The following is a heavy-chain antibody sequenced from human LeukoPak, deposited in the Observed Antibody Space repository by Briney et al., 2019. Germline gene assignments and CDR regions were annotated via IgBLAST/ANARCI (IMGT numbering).Heavy chain of an antibody. Sequence: PGRSLRLSCAASGFTFSSYGMHWVRQAPGKGLEWVAVISYDGSNKYYADSVKGRFTISRDNSKNTLYLQMNSLRAEDTAVYYCAKEEAYCGGDCSPQTDYWGQGTLVTVSS. D-gene: IGHD2-21*02. CDR3: AKEEAYCGGDCSPQTDY. CDR2: ISYDGSNK. CDR1: GFTFSSYG. J-gene: IGHJ4*02. V-gene: IGHV3-30*18.